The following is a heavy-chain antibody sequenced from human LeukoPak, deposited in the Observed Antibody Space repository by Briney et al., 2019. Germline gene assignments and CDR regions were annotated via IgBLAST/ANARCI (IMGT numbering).Heavy chain of an antibody. J-gene: IGHJ5*02. CDR2: INPNSGDT. CDR1: GYTFSDYY. CDR3: ARDNSIHERGWWFDP. D-gene: IGHD4-23*01. V-gene: IGHV1-2*02. Sequence: VASVTVSCKTSGYTFSDYYIHWLRQAPGQGLEWVGWINPNSGDTDYAQKFQGRVTVTRDTSISTDYMELSSLKSDDTAVYYCARDNSIHERGWWFDPWGQGTLVTVSS.